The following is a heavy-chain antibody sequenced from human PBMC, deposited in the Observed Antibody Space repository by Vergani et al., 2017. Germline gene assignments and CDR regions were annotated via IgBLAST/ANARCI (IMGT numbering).Heavy chain of an antibody. J-gene: IGHJ3*02. V-gene: IGHV1-18*01. Sequence: QVQLVQSGAEVKKPGASVKVSCKASGYPFTSYGISWVRQAPGQGLEWMGWISAYNGNTNYAQKLHGRVTMTTDTSTSTAYMELRSLRSDDTAVYYCAGVCSGGSCYPTTNAFDIWGQGTMVTVSS. CDR2: ISAYNGNT. D-gene: IGHD2-15*01. CDR1: GYPFTSYG. CDR3: AGVCSGGSCYPTTNAFDI.